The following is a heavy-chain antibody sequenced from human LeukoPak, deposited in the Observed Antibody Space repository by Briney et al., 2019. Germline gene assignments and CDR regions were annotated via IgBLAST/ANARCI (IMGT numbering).Heavy chain of an antibody. CDR1: DGSISSYY. Sequence: KPSETLSLTFTVPDGSISSYYWSWIRQPAGKGLDRIGRSYTSGSTNYNPSLKSRVTMSVDTSKNQFSLKLSSVTAADTAVYYCARAGGNSSSWYEWREWGQGTLVTVSS. CDR3: ARAGGNSSSWYEWRE. CDR2: SYTSGST. J-gene: IGHJ4*02. V-gene: IGHV4-4*07. D-gene: IGHD6-13*01.